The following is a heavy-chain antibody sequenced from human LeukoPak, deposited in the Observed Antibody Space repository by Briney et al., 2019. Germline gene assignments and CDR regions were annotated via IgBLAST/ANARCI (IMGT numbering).Heavy chain of an antibody. CDR2: IYTSGST. D-gene: IGHD3-22*01. CDR3: AKLISYNSSVYTAY. Sequence: SETLSLTCTVSGGSISSYYWSWIRQPAGKGLEWIGRIYTSGSTNYNPSLKSRVTMSVDTSKNQFSLKLSSVTAADTAVYYCAKLISYNSSVYTAYGAQEPLATVPS. J-gene: IGHJ4*02. V-gene: IGHV4-4*07. CDR1: GGSISSYY.